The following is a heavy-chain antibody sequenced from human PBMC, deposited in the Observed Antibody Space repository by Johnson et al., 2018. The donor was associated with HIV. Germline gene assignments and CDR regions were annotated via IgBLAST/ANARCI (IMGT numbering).Heavy chain of an antibody. V-gene: IGHV3-66*01. CDR1: GFTVSRNY. CDR2: IYSGGST. D-gene: IGHD6-19*01. CDR3: AREWGGWPLGAFDI. Sequence: VQLVESGGGLVQPGGSLRLSCVASGFTVSRNYMSWVRQAPGRGLEWVSVIYSGGSTYHADSVKGRFTISRDNSKNTVYLQMSSLRPEDTAVYYCAREWGGWPLGAFDIWGQGTMVTVSS. J-gene: IGHJ3*02.